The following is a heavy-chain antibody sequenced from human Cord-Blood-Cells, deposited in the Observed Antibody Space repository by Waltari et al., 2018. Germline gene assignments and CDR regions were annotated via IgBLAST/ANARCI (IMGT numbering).Heavy chain of an antibody. Sequence: QVQLQESGPGLVKPSETRSPTCAVSGYSTSSGYYWGWIRRPPGKGLDWIGSIYHSGSTYYNPSLKSRVTISVDTSKNQFSLKLSSVTAADTAVYYCARGSGDSSGYYYYYYYMDVWGKGTTVTVSS. CDR1: GYSTSSGYY. V-gene: IGHV4-38-2*01. CDR2: IYHSGST. D-gene: IGHD3-22*01. CDR3: ARGSGDSSGYYYYYYYMDV. J-gene: IGHJ6*03.